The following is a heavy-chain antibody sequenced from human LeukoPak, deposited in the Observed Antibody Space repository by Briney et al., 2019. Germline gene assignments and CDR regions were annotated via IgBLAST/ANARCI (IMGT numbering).Heavy chain of an antibody. D-gene: IGHD3/OR15-3a*01. CDR1: GFTFSDYY. CDR3: ARGTGNYYGY. Sequence: GGSLRLSCAASGFTFSDYYMSWIRQAPGKGLEWVSSISNSGTAIYYADSVKGRFTISRDNAKNSLYLQMNSLGAGDTAVYYCARGTGNYYGYWGQGTLVTVSS. J-gene: IGHJ4*02. V-gene: IGHV3-11*04. CDR2: ISNSGTAI.